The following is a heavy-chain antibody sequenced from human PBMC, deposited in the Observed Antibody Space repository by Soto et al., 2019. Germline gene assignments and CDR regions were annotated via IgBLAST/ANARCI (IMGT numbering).Heavy chain of an antibody. CDR3: ARGEDAFFYYGLDV. CDR1: CGSISSSNW. J-gene: IGHJ6*02. V-gene: IGHV4-28*03. CDR2: IYDTGISGYTPST. Sequence: SETLSLTCAVSCGSISSSNWWSWIRRPPGKGLEWIAYIYDTGISGYTPSTSYNPSLKSRVTMSVDTSKSQFSLKLTSVTAADTAVYYCARGEDAFFYYGLDVWGQGITVTVSS.